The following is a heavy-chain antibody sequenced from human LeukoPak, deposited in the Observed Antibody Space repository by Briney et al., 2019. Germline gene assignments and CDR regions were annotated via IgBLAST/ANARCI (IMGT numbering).Heavy chain of an antibody. J-gene: IGHJ4*02. CDR2: ISGSGGSP. CDR3: ASMGYYYDSSGYYRY. Sequence: GGSLRLSCAASGFTFSSNGMSWVRQAPGRGLEWVSVISGSGGSPDYTDSVKGRFTISRDNSKNTLYLQMNSLRAEDTAVYYCASMGYYYDSSGYYRYWGQGTLVTVSS. V-gene: IGHV3-23*01. D-gene: IGHD3-22*01. CDR1: GFTFSSNG.